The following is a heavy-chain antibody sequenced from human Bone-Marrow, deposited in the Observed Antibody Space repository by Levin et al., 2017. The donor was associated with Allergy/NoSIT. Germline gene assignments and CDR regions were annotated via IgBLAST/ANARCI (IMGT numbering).Heavy chain of an antibody. V-gene: IGHV1-2*02. CDR3: ARDPAVTRDGYFDL. D-gene: IGHD4-17*01. CDR2: INPNNGAT. CDR1: GFAFTDYY. Sequence: LGESLKISCKASGFAFTDYYMHWVRQAPGQGLEWLGWINPNNGATKYALKFQDRVTMTRDTSISTAYMEFRRLRSYDTAVFYCARDPAVTRDGYFDLWGRGTLVSVSS. J-gene: IGHJ2*01.